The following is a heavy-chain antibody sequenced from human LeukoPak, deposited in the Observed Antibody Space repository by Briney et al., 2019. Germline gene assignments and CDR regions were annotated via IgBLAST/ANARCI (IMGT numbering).Heavy chain of an antibody. Sequence: GGSLRLSCAGSGFSFRSFAIHWVRQAPGKGLEWVAVIWYDGSKRYHADSVEGRFTISRDNTKDTAYLQMSSLTVEDTAVYYCASGTVLRYFDWLSPLDAFDIWGQGTMVTVSS. CDR3: ASGTVLRYFDWLSPLDAFDI. CDR2: IWYDGSKR. D-gene: IGHD3-9*01. V-gene: IGHV3-33*01. J-gene: IGHJ3*02. CDR1: GFSFRSFA.